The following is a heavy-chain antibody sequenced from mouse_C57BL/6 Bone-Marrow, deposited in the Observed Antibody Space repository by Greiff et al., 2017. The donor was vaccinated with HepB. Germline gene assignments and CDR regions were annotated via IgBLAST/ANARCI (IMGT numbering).Heavy chain of an antibody. J-gene: IGHJ3*01. CDR2: ISSGSSTI. CDR1: GFTFSDYG. Sequence: EVKLVESGGGLVKPGGSLKLSCAASGFTFSDYGMHWVRQAPEKGLEWVAYISSGSSTIYYADTVKGRFTISRVTAKNTLFLQMTSLRSEDTAMYYCARGCYYYCSWFAYWGQGTLVTVSA. V-gene: IGHV5-17*01. D-gene: IGHD1-1*01. CDR3: ARGCYYYCSWFAY.